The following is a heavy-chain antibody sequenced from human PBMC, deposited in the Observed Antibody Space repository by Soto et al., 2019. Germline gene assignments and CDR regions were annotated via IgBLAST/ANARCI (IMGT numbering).Heavy chain of an antibody. Sequence: GESLKISCKASGYAFSSYWIGWVRQMPGKGLEWMGIIFPGDSDTTYSPSFQGHVTISADRSLNTAYPQWSSLKASDTAIYYCAVPGITAAGTFAFWGQGTPVTVSS. CDR3: AVPGITAAGTFAF. V-gene: IGHV5-51*01. CDR2: IFPGDSDT. D-gene: IGHD6-13*01. CDR1: GYAFSSYW. J-gene: IGHJ4*02.